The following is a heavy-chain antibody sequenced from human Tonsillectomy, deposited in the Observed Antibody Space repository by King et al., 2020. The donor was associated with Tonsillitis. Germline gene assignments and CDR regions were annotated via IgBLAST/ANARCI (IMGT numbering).Heavy chain of an antibody. J-gene: IGHJ4*02. CDR1: GFTFSTYW. D-gene: IGHD3-10*01. Sequence: VQLVESGGGLVQPGGSLRLSCAASGFTFSTYWMSWVRQAPGKGLDWLANINEDGSERHYVDSLKGRFIISRDDAKTALYLQMNSLTAEDTAVYYCARVSKPAGSVGLGDYWGQGTLVTVSP. CDR3: ARVSKPAGSVGLGDY. CDR2: INEDGSER. V-gene: IGHV3-7*03.